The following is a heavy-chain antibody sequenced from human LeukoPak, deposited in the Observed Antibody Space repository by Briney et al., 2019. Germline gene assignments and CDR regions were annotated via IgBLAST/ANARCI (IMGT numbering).Heavy chain of an antibody. Sequence: SQTLSLTCTVSGGSISSGSYYWSWIRQPAGKGLEWIGRIYTSGSTIYNPSLKSRVTMSVDTSKNQFSLKLSSVTAADTAVYYCARSGGYGSGGWFDPWGQGTLVTVSS. CDR1: GGSISSGSYY. J-gene: IGHJ5*02. D-gene: IGHD3-10*01. CDR2: IYTSGST. V-gene: IGHV4-61*02. CDR3: ARSGGYGSGGWFDP.